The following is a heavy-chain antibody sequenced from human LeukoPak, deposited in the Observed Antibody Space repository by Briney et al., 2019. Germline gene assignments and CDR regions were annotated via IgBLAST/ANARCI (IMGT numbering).Heavy chain of an antibody. Sequence: GGSLRLSCAASGFIFSDYYMTWIRQAPGKGLEWVSYIGGSSSHINYAASVKGRFTISRDNSKNTLNLQMNRLRAEDSAVYYCAKSRSLEYSSSSDFWGQGTLVTVSS. CDR1: GFIFSDYY. D-gene: IGHD6-6*01. CDR2: IGGSSSHI. CDR3: AKSRSLEYSSSSDF. V-gene: IGHV3-11*06. J-gene: IGHJ4*02.